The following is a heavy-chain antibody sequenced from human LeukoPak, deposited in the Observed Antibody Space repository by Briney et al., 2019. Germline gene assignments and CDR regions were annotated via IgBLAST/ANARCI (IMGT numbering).Heavy chain of an antibody. V-gene: IGHV1-2*02. CDR1: GYTFTDYY. CDR3: ARDNRLGARWGFDY. D-gene: IGHD1-26*01. J-gene: IGHJ4*02. Sequence: ASVKVSCKASGYTFTDYYMHWVRQAPGQGLEWMGWINPNIGDTNYAQKFQGRVTMTRATSISTASMELSRLRSDDPAVYYRARDNRLGARWGFDYWGQGTLVTVSS. CDR2: INPNIGDT.